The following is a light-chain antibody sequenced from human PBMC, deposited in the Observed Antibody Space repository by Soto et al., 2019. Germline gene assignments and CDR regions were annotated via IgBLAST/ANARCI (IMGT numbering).Light chain of an antibody. CDR3: HQSYSTPQIT. J-gene: IGKJ5*01. V-gene: IGKV1-39*01. CDR2: AAS. CDR1: QSISSY. Sequence: DIQMTQSQSSLSASVGDRVTITCRASQSISSYLNWYQQKPGKAPKLLIYAASSLQSGVPSRFSGSGSGTDFTLTISSLQPEDFATYYCHQSYSTPQITFGQGTRLEIK.